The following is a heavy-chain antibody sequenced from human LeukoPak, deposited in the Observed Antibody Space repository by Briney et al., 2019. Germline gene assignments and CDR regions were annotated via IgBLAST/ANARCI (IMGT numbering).Heavy chain of an antibody. J-gene: IGHJ4*02. CDR1: GFTFSTYW. CDR2: INSDGTTT. Sequence: GGSLRLSCAASGFTFSTYWMHWVRQAPGKGLEWVSRINSDGTTTNYADSVKGRFTISRDNAKNTLYLQMNTLRVEDTAVYYCARAGWYRWDYWGQGTQVTVSS. CDR3: ARAGWYRWDY. D-gene: IGHD6-19*01. V-gene: IGHV3-74*01.